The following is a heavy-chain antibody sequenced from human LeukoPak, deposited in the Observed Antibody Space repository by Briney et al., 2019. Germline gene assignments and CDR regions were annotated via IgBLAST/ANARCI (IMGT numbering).Heavy chain of an antibody. CDR3: ARSPPYSGSSSDFDY. CDR1: GFTFSSYW. Sequence: GGSLRLSCAASGFTFSSYWMSWVRQAPGKGLEWVANIKQDGSEKYYVDSVEGRFTISRDNAKNSLYLQMNSLRAEDTAVYYCARSPPYSGSSSDFDYWGQGTLVTVSS. V-gene: IGHV3-7*01. CDR2: IKQDGSEK. D-gene: IGHD1-26*01. J-gene: IGHJ4*02.